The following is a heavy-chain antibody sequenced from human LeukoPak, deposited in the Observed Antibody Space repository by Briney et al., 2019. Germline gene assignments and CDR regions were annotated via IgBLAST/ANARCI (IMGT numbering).Heavy chain of an antibody. CDR2: IYYSGTT. V-gene: IGHV4-39*02. CDR1: GASIITTDYH. D-gene: IGHD6-6*01. Sequence: PSETLSLTCTVSGASIITTDYHWGWIRQPPGKGLEWIGSIYYSGTTYYNPSLKSRLTISVDTSRNHFSLSLSSVTAADTAIYYCAREIASSVEFRGQGSLVTVSS. CDR3: AREIASSVEF. J-gene: IGHJ4*02.